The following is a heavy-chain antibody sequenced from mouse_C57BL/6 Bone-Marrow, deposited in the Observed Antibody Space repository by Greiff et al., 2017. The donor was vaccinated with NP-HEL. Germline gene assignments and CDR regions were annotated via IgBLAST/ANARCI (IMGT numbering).Heavy chain of an antibody. J-gene: IGHJ4*01. CDR3: AKSGTTGVVPWDY. CDR1: GFTFSDYG. CDR2: ISSGSSTI. V-gene: IGHV5-17*01. D-gene: IGHD1-1*01. Sequence: EVQGVESGGGLVKPGGSLKLSCAASGFTFSDYGMHWVRQAPEKGLEWVAYISSGSSTIYYADTVKGRFTISRDNAKNTLFLQMTSLRSEDTAMYYCAKSGTTGVVPWDYWGQGTSVTVSS.